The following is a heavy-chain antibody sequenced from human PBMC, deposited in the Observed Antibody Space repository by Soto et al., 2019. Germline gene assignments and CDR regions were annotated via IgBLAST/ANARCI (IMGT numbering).Heavy chain of an antibody. CDR3: ARHPRSGYDYFDS. J-gene: IGHJ4*02. CDR2: IYYSGST. D-gene: IGHD3-22*01. CDR1: GGSINSDY. V-gene: IGHV4-59*08. Sequence: QVQLQESGPGLVKPSETLSLTCTVSGGSINSDYWSWIRQPPGKGLEWIGYIYYSGSTDYNPSLKSRVTISVDTSQNQFSLTLSSVTAADTAVYYCARHPRSGYDYFDSWGQGTLVTVSS.